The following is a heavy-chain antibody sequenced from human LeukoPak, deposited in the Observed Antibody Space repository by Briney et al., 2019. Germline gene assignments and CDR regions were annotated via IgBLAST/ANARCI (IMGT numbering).Heavy chain of an antibody. CDR1: GFTFSSYT. Sequence: PGGSLRLSCAASGFTFSSYTMSWVRQAPGKGLEWVSIIGISGGGIHHADSVKGRFTISRDDSKSTVYLQMNSLRVDDTAVYYCAMDPNRGTNYWGQGALVTVSS. CDR2: IGISGGGI. CDR3: AMDPNRGTNY. J-gene: IGHJ4*02. V-gene: IGHV3-23*01. D-gene: IGHD3-10*01.